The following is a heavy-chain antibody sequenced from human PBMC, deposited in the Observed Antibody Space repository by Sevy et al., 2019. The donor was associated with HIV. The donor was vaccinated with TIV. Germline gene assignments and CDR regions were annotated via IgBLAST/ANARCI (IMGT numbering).Heavy chain of an antibody. CDR2: IKQDMSEK. D-gene: IGHD3-22*01. J-gene: IGHJ4*02. Sequence: GGSLRLSCAASGFTFSSYWMTWVRRAPAKGLEWVASIKQDMSEKDYADSVNGRFTISRDNARHSLYLQMESLRAEDTAVYYCARAQQVTMLVVIGGLYFDFWGQGTLVTVSS. CDR1: GFTFSSYW. CDR3: ARAQQVTMLVVIGGLYFDF. V-gene: IGHV3-7*01.